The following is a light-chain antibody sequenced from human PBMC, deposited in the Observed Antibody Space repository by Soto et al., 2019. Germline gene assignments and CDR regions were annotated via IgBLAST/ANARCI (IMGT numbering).Light chain of an antibody. V-gene: IGKV1-12*01. CDR2: SAS. Sequence: DIQMTQSPSSVSASVGDRVTISCRASQGISSWLAWYQQKPGKAPSLLIYSASTLYSGVPSRFSGSGSGTDFTLTISSLQPEDFDTYYCKQADSFPLTFGPGTKVDIK. CDR1: QGISSW. J-gene: IGKJ3*01. CDR3: KQADSFPLT.